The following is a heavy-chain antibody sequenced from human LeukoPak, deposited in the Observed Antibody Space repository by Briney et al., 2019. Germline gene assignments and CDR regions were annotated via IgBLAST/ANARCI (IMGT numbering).Heavy chain of an antibody. CDR2: INPSGGST. D-gene: IGHD1-26*01. CDR1: GYTFTSYY. V-gene: IGHV1-46*01. CDR3: ARVPPKVGATNWFDP. J-gene: IGHJ5*02. Sequence: ASVKVSCKASGYTFTSYYMHWVRQAPGQGLEWMGIINPSGGSTSYAQKFQGRVTMTRDMSTSTVYMELSRLRSDDTAVYYCARVPPKVGATNWFDPWGQGTLVTVSS.